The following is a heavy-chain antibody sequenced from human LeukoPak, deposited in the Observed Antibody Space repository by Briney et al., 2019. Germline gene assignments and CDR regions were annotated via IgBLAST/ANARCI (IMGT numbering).Heavy chain of an antibody. D-gene: IGHD3-16*01. CDR2: ISGSGDKT. V-gene: IGHV3-23*01. J-gene: IGHJ4*02. CDR3: AKTNDYYDL. Sequence: PGGSLRLSCAASGFTFSSNGMSWVRKAPGKGLEWVSSISGSGDKTYYADSVKGRFTISRDNSKSTMYLQMNSLRAEDTAVYHCAKTNDYYDLWGQGTLVIVSS. CDR1: GFTFSSNG.